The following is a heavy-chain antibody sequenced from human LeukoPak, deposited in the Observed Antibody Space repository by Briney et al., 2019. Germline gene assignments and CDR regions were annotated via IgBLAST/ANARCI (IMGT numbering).Heavy chain of an antibody. CDR1: GGSISSTNW. V-gene: IGHV4-4*02. CDR3: ASGVAHMGV. CDR2: IFHSGGT. Sequence: SETLSLTCAVSGGSISSTNWWSWVRQPPGKGLEWIGEIFHSGGTNYNPSLKSQISLSVDKSQNQFSLKLNSLTAADTAVYYWASGVAHMGVWGQGTLVTVSS. D-gene: IGHD3-10*01. J-gene: IGHJ4*02.